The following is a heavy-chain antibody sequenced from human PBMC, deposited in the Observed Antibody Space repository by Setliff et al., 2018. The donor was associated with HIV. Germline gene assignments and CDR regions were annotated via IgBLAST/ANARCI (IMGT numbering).Heavy chain of an antibody. CDR2: IIPIFGTA. CDR3: ARGESIAVAYYHYYYMDV. V-gene: IGHV1-69*13. CDR1: GGTFSSYG. Sequence: SVKVSCKASGGTFSSYGISWVRQAPGQGLEWMGGIIPIFGTANYAQKFQGRVTITADESTSTAYMELSSLRSEDTAVYYCARGESIAVAYYHYYYMDVWAKEPWSPSP. D-gene: IGHD6-19*01. J-gene: IGHJ6*03.